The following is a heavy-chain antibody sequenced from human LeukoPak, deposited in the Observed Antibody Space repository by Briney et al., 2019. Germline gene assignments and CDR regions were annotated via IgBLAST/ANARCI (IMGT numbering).Heavy chain of an antibody. J-gene: IGHJ4*02. CDR3: ARDLAVVGAIDY. V-gene: IGHV3-21*01. CDR2: ISSGSNYI. CDR1: GFTFSSYT. D-gene: IGHD1-26*01. Sequence: GGSLRLSCAASGFTFSSYTMNWVRQAPGKGLEWVSYISSGSNYIYYADSEKGRFTISRDTSKNTLSLQMNSLRADDTAVYYCARDLAVVGAIDYWGQGTLVTVSS.